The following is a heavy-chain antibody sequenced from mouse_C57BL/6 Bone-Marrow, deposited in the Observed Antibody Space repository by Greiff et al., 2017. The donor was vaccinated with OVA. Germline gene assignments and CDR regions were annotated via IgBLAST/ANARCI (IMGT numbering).Heavy chain of an antibody. CDR1: GFTFSSYA. CDR2: ISDGGSYT. Sequence: EVKLVESGGGLVKPGGSLKLSCAASGFTFSSYAMSWVRQTPEKRLEWVATISDGGSYTYYPDNVKGRFTISRDNAKNNLYLQMSHLKSEDTAMYYCARPPTGTERAWFAYWGQGTLVTVSA. D-gene: IGHD4-1*01. V-gene: IGHV5-4*03. J-gene: IGHJ3*01. CDR3: ARPPTGTERAWFAY.